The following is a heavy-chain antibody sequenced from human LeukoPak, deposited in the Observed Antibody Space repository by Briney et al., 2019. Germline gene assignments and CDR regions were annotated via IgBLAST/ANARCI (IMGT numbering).Heavy chain of an antibody. CDR3: ARHSGYSGYDFDY. CDR1: GGSMSSSSYY. D-gene: IGHD5-12*01. V-gene: IGHV4-39*01. Sequence: SETLSLTCTVSGGSMSSSSYYWGWIRQPPGKGLEWIGSIYYSGSTYYNPSLKSRVTISVDTSKNQFSLKLSSVTAADTAVYYCARHSGYSGYDFDYWGQGTLVTVSS. J-gene: IGHJ4*02. CDR2: IYYSGST.